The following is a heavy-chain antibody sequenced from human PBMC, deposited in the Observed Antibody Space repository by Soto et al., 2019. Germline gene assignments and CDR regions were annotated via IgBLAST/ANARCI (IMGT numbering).Heavy chain of an antibody. V-gene: IGHV3-30*18. Sequence: TGGSLRLSCAASGFTFSSYGMHWVRQAPGKGLEWVAVISYDGSNKCYADSVKGRFTISRDNSKNTLYLQMNSLRAEDTAVYYCAKDGKDYGGKGGYCYGMDVWGQGTTVTVSS. CDR3: AKDGKDYGGKGGYCYGMDV. D-gene: IGHD4-17*01. J-gene: IGHJ6*02. CDR2: ISYDGSNK. CDR1: GFTFSSYG.